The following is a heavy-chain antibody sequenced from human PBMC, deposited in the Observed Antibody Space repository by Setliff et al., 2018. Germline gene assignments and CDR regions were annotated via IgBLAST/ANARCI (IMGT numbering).Heavy chain of an antibody. J-gene: IGHJ6*02. CDR2: ISGSGSAT. Sequence: SETLSLTCTVSGASITTGSYSWSWIRQSAGKGLEWVGRISGSGSATSYSPSLKSRVSISADTSKNVLSLRLTSVTAADTAVYYCAKEYVVISFVRNSHQHYGMDVWGPGTTVTVSS. CDR1: GASITTGSYS. D-gene: IGHD2-21*01. CDR3: AKEYVVISFVRNSHQHYGMDV. V-gene: IGHV4-61*02.